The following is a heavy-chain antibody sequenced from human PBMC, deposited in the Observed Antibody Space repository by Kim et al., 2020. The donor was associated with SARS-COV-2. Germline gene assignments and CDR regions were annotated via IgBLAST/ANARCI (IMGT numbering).Heavy chain of an antibody. CDR2: IIPIFGTA. CDR3: ARVATPGTGYYFYIMDV. D-gene: IGHD2-15*01. Sequence: SVKVSCKASGGTFSSYAISWVRQAPGQGLEWMGGIIPIFGTANYAQKFQGRVTITADESTSTAYMELSSLRSEDTAVYYCARVATPGTGYYFYIMDVWGQGTTVTVSS. CDR1: GGTFSSYA. J-gene: IGHJ6*02. V-gene: IGHV1-69*13.